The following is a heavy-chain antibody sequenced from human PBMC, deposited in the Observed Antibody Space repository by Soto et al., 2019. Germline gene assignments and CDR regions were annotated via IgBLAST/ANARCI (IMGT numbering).Heavy chain of an antibody. CDR1: GYTFTSYG. Sequence: ASVKVSCKASGYTFTSYGISWVRQAPGQGLEWMGWISAYNGNTNYAQKLQGRVTMTTVTSTSTAYMELRSLRSDDTAVYYCAGDRDLDIVDPNSGYYGMDVWGQGTTVTVSS. V-gene: IGHV1-18*01. CDR2: ISAYNGNT. D-gene: IGHD5-12*01. J-gene: IGHJ6*02. CDR3: AGDRDLDIVDPNSGYYGMDV.